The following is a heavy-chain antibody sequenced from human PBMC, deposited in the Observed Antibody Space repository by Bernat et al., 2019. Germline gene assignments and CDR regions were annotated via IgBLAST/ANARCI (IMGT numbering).Heavy chain of an antibody. V-gene: IGHV3-66*01. D-gene: IGHD3-22*01. Sequence: EVQLVESGGGLVQPGGSLRLSCAASGFTVSSNYMSWVRQAPGKGLEWVSVIYSGGSTYYADSVKGRFTISRDNSKNTLYLQMNSLRAEDTAVYYCASEGLLASGGFDYWGQGTLVTVSS. J-gene: IGHJ4*02. CDR2: IYSGGST. CDR1: GFTVSSNY. CDR3: ASEGLLASGGFDY.